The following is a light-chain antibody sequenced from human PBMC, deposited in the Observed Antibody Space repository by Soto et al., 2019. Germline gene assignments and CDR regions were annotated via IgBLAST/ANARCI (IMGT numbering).Light chain of an antibody. Sequence: DIQMTQSPSSLSASVGDRVTVTCRASQSIRNYLNWYQQIPGKDPNLLIYAASNLQDGVPSRFSGRGSGTDFILTISSLQPEDFATYYCQQSYRTPYTFGQGTKLEIK. CDR1: QSIRNY. CDR2: AAS. CDR3: QQSYRTPYT. J-gene: IGKJ2*01. V-gene: IGKV1-39*01.